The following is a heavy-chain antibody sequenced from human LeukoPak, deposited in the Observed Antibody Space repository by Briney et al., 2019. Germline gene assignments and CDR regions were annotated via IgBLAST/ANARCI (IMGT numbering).Heavy chain of an antibody. CDR1: GGSISSYY. J-gene: IGHJ4*02. D-gene: IGHD5-12*01. CDR3: ARRQSGYDGRRRGYFDY. V-gene: IGHV4-59*12. CDR2: IYYSGST. Sequence: SETLSLTCTVSGGSISSYYWSWIRQPPGKGLEWIGYIYYSGSTNYNPSLKSRVTISVDTSKNQFSLKLSSVTAADTAVYYCARRQSGYDGRRRGYFDYWGQGTLVTVSS.